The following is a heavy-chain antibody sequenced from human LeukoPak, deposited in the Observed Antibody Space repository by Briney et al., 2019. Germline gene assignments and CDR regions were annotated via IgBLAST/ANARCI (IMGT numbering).Heavy chain of an antibody. Sequence: PGGSLRLSCAASGFTFDDYGISWVRQAPGKGLEWVSSINWDGGRYADSVKGRFSMSRDNAKNSLYLQMDSLRAEDTALYYCARYYYGSGSYYPAPPYYGMDVWGQGTTVTVSS. CDR1: GFTFDDYG. CDR3: ARYYYGSGSYYPAPPYYGMDV. CDR2: INWDGG. D-gene: IGHD3-10*01. V-gene: IGHV3-20*04. J-gene: IGHJ6*02.